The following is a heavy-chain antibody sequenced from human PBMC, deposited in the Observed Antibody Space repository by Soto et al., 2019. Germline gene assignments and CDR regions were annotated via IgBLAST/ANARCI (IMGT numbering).Heavy chain of an antibody. CDR2: ISDYNGNT. Sequence: QVQLVQSGSEVKKPGASVKVSCKTSGYTFNNYGISWVRQAPGQGLEWMGWISDYNGNTNYPQKSQGRVTMTTDTSTKTVYMVLTSLRPDDTAVYYCARDGYYGSGSYGMDVWGRGTTVTVSS. CDR3: ARDGYYGSGSYGMDV. J-gene: IGHJ6*02. V-gene: IGHV1-18*01. CDR1: GYTFNNYG. D-gene: IGHD3-10*01.